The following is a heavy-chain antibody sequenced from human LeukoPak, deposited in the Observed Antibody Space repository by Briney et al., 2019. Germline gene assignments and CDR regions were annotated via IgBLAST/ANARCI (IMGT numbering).Heavy chain of an antibody. V-gene: IGHV3-7*01. CDR2: IKQDGSEE. D-gene: IGHD2-15*01. CDR3: ARGGGSPDY. Sequence: GSLRLSCAVSRFTFSNYWMTWVRQAPGKGLEWVASIKQDGSEETYVDSVKGRFTVSRDNAKNSLYLQMNSLRVEDTAVYYCARGGGSPDYWGQGTLATVSS. CDR1: RFTFSNYW. J-gene: IGHJ4*02.